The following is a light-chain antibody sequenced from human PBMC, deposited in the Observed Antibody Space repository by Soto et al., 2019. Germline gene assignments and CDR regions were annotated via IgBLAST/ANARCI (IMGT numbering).Light chain of an antibody. V-gene: IGKV3-20*01. J-gene: IGKJ1*01. Sequence: DIVLTQSPDTLSLSPGERATLSCRASQSVSSSNFAWYQQKPVQAPRLLIYGASRRAPGIPERFSGSGSGTDFTLTISRLEPEDFAVYYCQQYLTSPKTLGQGTKVEIK. CDR3: QQYLTSPKT. CDR1: QSVSSSN. CDR2: GAS.